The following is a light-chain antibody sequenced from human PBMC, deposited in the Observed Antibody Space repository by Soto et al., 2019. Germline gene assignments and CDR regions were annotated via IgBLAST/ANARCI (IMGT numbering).Light chain of an antibody. CDR3: QQYYSTPWT. Sequence: DIVMTQSPDSLAVSLGERANINCKSSQSVLYSSNNKNYLAWYQQKPGQPPKLLIYWASTRESGVPDRFSGSGSGTDLTLTISSLQTDDVAVYYCQQYYSTPWTFGQGTKVEIK. V-gene: IGKV4-1*01. J-gene: IGKJ1*01. CDR1: QSVLYSSNNKNY. CDR2: WAS.